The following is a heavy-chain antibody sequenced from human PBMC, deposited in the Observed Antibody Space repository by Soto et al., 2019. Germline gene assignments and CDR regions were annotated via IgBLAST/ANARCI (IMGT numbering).Heavy chain of an antibody. Sequence: SETLSLTCTVSGGSISSSSYYWGWIRQPPGKGLEWIGSIYYSGSTYYNPSLKSRVTISVDTSKNQFSLKLSSLTAADTAVYYCARVGEYSSSPKNNWFDPWGQGTLVTVSS. V-gene: IGHV4-39*07. D-gene: IGHD6-13*01. CDR3: ARVGEYSSSPKNNWFDP. CDR1: GGSISSSSYY. CDR2: IYYSGST. J-gene: IGHJ5*02.